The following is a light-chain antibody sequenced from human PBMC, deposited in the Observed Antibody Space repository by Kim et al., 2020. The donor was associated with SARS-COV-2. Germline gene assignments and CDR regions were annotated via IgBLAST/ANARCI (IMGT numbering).Light chain of an antibody. J-gene: IGLJ2*01. CDR1: SSDIGAYDY. CDR2: EVN. V-gene: IGLV2-8*01. Sequence: QSALTQPPSASGSPGQSVAISCTGSSSDIGAYDYVSWFQQHPGKAPKVIIYEVNKRPSGVPDRFSGSKSGNTASLTVSGLHAEDEADYYCNSFAGGNKLGVFGGGTQLTVL. CDR3: NSFAGGNKLGV.